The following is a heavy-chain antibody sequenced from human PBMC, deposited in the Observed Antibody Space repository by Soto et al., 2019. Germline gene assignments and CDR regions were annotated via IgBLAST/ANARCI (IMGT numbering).Heavy chain of an antibody. V-gene: IGHV3-15*07. J-gene: IGHJ3*02. Sequence: EVQLVESGGGLAKPGGSLRLSCAASGFTFTNAWMNWIRQAPGKGLEWVGRIKSKIDGGTRDYAAPVKGRFTISRDDSKNTMYLQMDSLKTEDTAVYYCTTLALRLGVQIGAFDIWGQGTTVMVSS. CDR3: TTLALRLGVQIGAFDI. D-gene: IGHD3-16*01. CDR2: IKSKIDGGTR. CDR1: GFTFTNAW.